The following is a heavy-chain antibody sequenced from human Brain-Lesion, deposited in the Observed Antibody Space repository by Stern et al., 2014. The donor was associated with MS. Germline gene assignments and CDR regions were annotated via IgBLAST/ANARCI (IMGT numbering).Heavy chain of an antibody. D-gene: IGHD5-18*01. CDR3: ARVETPLADFYYYYGMDV. Sequence: EVQLVESGGGLVKPGGSLRLSCAASGFPFSSYTMNWVRQAPGKGLGGVSSINRGSDYIYYADSVKGRFTISRDNAKNSLYLQMNSLRAEDTALYYCARVETPLADFYYYYGMDVWGQGTTVTVSS. J-gene: IGHJ6*02. CDR2: INRGSDYI. V-gene: IGHV3-21*01. CDR1: GFPFSSYT.